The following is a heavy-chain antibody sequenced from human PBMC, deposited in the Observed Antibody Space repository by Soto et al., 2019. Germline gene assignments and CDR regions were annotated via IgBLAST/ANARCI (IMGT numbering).Heavy chain of an antibody. V-gene: IGHV2-5*02. Sequence: QITLKESGPTLVKPTQTLTLTCTYSGFSLSTHGVGVGWVRQPAGKALEWLALIYWDDDKRYSASRNSRLTITKDTSKNQVVLTMTNMDPVDTATYYCAHAMLYCTGGSCSTWFDSWGQGTLVTVSS. CDR2: IYWDDDK. J-gene: IGHJ5*01. CDR3: AHAMLYCTGGSCSTWFDS. D-gene: IGHD2-15*01. CDR1: GFSLSTHGVG.